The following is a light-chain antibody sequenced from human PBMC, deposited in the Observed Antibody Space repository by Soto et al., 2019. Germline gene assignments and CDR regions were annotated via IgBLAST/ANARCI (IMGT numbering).Light chain of an antibody. J-gene: IGLJ3*02. CDR2: EVS. V-gene: IGLV2-14*01. Sequence: QSALTQPASVSGSPGQSITISCTGSSSDVGGYNYVSWYQQHPGKVPKLMIYEVSNRPSGVSNRFSGSKPGNTGSLTISGLQAEQESDYYCSSYTSSSTWVLGGGTKLTVL. CDR1: SSDVGGYNY. CDR3: SSYTSSSTWV.